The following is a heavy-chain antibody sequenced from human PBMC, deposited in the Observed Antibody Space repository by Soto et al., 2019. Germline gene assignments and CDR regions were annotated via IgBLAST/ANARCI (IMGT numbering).Heavy chain of an antibody. CDR1: GGSISSGGYY. D-gene: IGHD3-10*01. J-gene: IGHJ5*02. CDR2: IYYSGST. Sequence: QVQLQESGPGLVKPSQTLSLTCTVSGGSISSGGYYWSWIRQHPGKGLEWIGYIYYSGSTYYNPSLKSRVTISVDTSKNQFSLKLSSVTAADTAVYYCARDLKKYYYGSGSYWWFDPWGQGTLVTVSS. V-gene: IGHV4-31*03. CDR3: ARDLKKYYYGSGSYWWFDP.